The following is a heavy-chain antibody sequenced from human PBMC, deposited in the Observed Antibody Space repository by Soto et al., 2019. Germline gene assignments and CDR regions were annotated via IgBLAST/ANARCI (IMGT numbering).Heavy chain of an antibody. D-gene: IGHD3-10*01. CDR3: AREVHVYYYGSGKNWFDP. J-gene: IGHJ5*02. Sequence: QVQLVQSGAEMKKPGASVNVSCQASGNTFTTYSIHWVRQAPGQGLEWMGTINLAGGSTRYKQKFQGRVTMTRVTSTSTVYMELSSLRSEDTALYYCAREVHVYYYGSGKNWFDPWGQGTLVTVSS. V-gene: IGHV1-46*01. CDR1: GNTFTTYS. CDR2: INLAGGST.